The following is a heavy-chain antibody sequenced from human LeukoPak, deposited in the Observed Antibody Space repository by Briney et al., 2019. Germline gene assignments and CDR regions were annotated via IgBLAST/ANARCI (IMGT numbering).Heavy chain of an antibody. J-gene: IGHJ4*02. CDR1: GFTFSSYA. CDR3: ANKYSSSPFDY. D-gene: IGHD6-6*01. V-gene: IGHV3-23*01. Sequence: GGSLRLSCAASGFTFSSYAMSWVRQAPGKGLEWVSAISGSGGSTYYADSVRGRFTISRDNSKNTLYLQMNSLRAEDTAVYYCANKYSSSPFDYWGQGTLVTVSS. CDR2: ISGSGGST.